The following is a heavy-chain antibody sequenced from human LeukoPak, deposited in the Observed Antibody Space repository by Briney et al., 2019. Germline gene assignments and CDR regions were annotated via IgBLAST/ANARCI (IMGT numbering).Heavy chain of an antibody. V-gene: IGHV3-64*04. CDR1: GFTFSSYA. D-gene: IGHD1-26*01. J-gene: IGHJ4*02. CDR3: AREVGGGATNYFDY. Sequence: GGSLRLSCSASGFTFSSYAMYWVRQAPGKGLEYVSGISSNGGSTYYADSVKGRFTISRDNSKNTLYLQMNSLRADDTAVYYCAREVGGGATNYFDYWGQGTLVTVSS. CDR2: ISSNGGST.